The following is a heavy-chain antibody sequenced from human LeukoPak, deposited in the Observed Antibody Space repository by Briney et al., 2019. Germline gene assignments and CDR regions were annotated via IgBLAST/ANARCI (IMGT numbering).Heavy chain of an antibody. D-gene: IGHD3/OR15-3a*01. CDR2: MNYRGTT. J-gene: IGHJ3*02. CDR1: GASIRDSSYF. Sequence: SETLSLTCSVSGASIRDSSYFWAWIRQTPGMQLDWIATMNYRGTTRYNPSLKSRVTISVDTSKNQFSLKLSSVTAADTAVYYCARYRTGWDAFDIWGQGTMVTVSS. V-gene: IGHV4-39*07. CDR3: ARYRTGWDAFDI.